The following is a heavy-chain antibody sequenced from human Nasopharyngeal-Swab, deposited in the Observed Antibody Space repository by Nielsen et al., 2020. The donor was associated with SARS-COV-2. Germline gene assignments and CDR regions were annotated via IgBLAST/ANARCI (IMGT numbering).Heavy chain of an antibody. D-gene: IGHD5-18*01. V-gene: IGHV3-23*01. Sequence: GESLKISCAASGFTFSSYAMSWVRQAPGKGLEWVSATSGSGGSTYYADSVKGRFTISRDNSKNTLYLQMNSLRAEDTAVYYCANTGGYSLGFDYWGQGTLVTVSS. CDR3: ANTGGYSLGFDY. CDR1: GFTFSSYA. J-gene: IGHJ4*02. CDR2: TSGSGGST.